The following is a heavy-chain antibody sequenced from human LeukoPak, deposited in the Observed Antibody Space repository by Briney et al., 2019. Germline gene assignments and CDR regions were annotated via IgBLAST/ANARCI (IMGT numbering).Heavy chain of an antibody. CDR3: ARDFIQLATIHGAASDAFDF. Sequence: PGGSLRLSCAASGFTFRSYWMHWVRQAPGKGLVWVSRINSDESSTSYADSVKGRFTISRDNAKNTLFLQMNSLRAEDTAVYYCARDFIQLATIHGAASDAFDFWGQGTMVTVSS. D-gene: IGHD5-24*01. J-gene: IGHJ3*01. CDR1: GFTFRSYW. V-gene: IGHV3-74*01. CDR2: INSDESST.